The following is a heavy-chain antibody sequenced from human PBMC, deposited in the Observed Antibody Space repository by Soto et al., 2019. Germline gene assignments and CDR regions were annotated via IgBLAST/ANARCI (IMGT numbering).Heavy chain of an antibody. V-gene: IGHV3-23*01. Sequence: SLSSADYALTCINDAMSCARQASGKGLEWVSGIGGSGRTTYYADSVKGRFTISRDNSNNTLFLQMNSLRAEDTAVYYCAKSRYSDSSGDFYDYLGQGTLVTVSS. CDR1: ALTCINDA. CDR3: AKSRYSDSSGDFYDY. CDR2: IGGSGRTT. J-gene: IGHJ4*02. D-gene: IGHD3-22*01.